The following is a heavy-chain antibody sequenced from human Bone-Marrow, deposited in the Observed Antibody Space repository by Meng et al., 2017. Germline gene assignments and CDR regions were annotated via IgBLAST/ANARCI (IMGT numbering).Heavy chain of an antibody. J-gene: IGHJ4*02. CDR2: IIPIFGTA. D-gene: IGHD1-26*01. V-gene: IGHV1-69*13. Sequence: VQLDQSVGECKKPGPKVKTSCKVSGYTFTDYYMHWVPQAPGKGLEWMGGIIPIFGTANYAQKFQGRVTITADKSTSTAYMELSSLRSEDTAVYYCARDTGKVGVMGDYWGQGTLVTVSS. CDR1: GYTFTDYY. CDR3: ARDTGKVGVMGDY.